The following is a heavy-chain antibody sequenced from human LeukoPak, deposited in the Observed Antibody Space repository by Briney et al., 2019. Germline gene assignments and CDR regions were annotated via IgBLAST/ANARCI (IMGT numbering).Heavy chain of an antibody. D-gene: IGHD3-22*01. J-gene: IGHJ4*02. CDR2: ISSSSSYI. V-gene: IGHV3-21*01. CDR3: TCTPSSGYYYGLDY. CDR1: GFTFSTYS. Sequence: KSGGSLRLSCAASGFTFSTYSINWVRQAPGKGLEWVSSISSSSSYIYYADSVKGRFTISRDNAKNSLYLQMNSLRAEDTAVYYCTCTPSSGYYYGLDYWGQGTLVTVSS.